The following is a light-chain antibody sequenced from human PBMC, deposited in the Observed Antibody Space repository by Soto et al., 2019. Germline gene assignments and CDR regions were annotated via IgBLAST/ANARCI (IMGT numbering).Light chain of an antibody. CDR1: SSDVGGYDY. CDR2: DVS. Sequence: QFVLTQPASVSGSPGQSITISCTGTSSDVGGYDYVSWYQQHPGKAPKLMIFDVSNRPSGVSNRFSGSKSGNTASLTISGLQTEDEADYYCSSYATNRDVLFGGGTKLTVL. J-gene: IGLJ2*01. CDR3: SSYATNRDVL. V-gene: IGLV2-14*03.